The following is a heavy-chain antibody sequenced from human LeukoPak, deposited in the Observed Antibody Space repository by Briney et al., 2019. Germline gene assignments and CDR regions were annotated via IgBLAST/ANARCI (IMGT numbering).Heavy chain of an antibody. CDR2: ISAYNGNT. Sequence: GASVKVSCKASGYTFTSYGISWVRQAPGQGLEWMGWISAYNGNTNYAQKLQGRVTMTTDTSTSTAYMELRSLRSDDTAVYYCARENYDILTGYYTDYWGQGTLVTVSS. V-gene: IGHV1-18*01. J-gene: IGHJ4*02. CDR1: GYTFTSYG. CDR3: ARENYDILTGYYTDY. D-gene: IGHD3-9*01.